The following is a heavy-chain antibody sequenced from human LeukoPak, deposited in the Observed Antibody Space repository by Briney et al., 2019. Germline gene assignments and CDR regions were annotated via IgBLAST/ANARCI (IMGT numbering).Heavy chain of an antibody. V-gene: IGHV4-4*08. J-gene: IGHJ4*02. CDR3: ASPRTSYRYTFDY. CDR2: ISTSGST. CDR1: AASISNYY. D-gene: IGHD5-18*01. Sequence: SETLSLTCAVSAASISNYYWSWIRQAPGKGLEWIGYISTSGSTNYNPSLKSRVSISLDTSNNRFSLNLNFVTAADTAVYFCASPRTSYRYTFDYWGPGALVTVSS.